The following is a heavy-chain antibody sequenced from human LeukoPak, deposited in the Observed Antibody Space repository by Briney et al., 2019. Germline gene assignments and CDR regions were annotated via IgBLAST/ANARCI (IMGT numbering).Heavy chain of an antibody. CDR2: INLSSGDT. V-gene: IGHV1-46*04. J-gene: IGHJ1*01. D-gene: IGHD2-15*01. CDR3: AREGYCSGGTCHSGAHFQH. CDR1: GYTFTSYY. Sequence: ASVKVSCKASGYTFTSYYMHCLRHAPGQGLEWMGIINLSSGDTTYAQKLQGRVAMTRDMSTNTIFMELNSLRSADTAVYYCAREGYCSGGTCHSGAHFQHWGQGTLVTVSS.